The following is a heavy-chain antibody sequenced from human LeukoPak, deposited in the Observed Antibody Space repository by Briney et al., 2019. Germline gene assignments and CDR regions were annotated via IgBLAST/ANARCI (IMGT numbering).Heavy chain of an antibody. CDR2: IYYSGST. J-gene: IGHJ4*02. CDR3: ARDSSGYYPYFDY. CDR1: GGSISSYY. Sequence: PSETLSLTCTVSGGSISSYYWSWIRQPPGMGLEWIGYIYYSGSTNYNPSLKSRVTISVDTSKNQFSLKLSSVTAADTAVYYCARDSSGYYPYFDYWGQGTLVTVSS. D-gene: IGHD3-22*01. V-gene: IGHV4-59*01.